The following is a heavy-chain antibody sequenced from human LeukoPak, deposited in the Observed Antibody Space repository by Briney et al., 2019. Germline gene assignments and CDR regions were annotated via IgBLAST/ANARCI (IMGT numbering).Heavy chain of an antibody. CDR3: ARVASIFGVARDHFDY. CDR1: GYTFTGYY. V-gene: IGHV1-2*02. D-gene: IGHD3-3*01. J-gene: IGHJ4*02. CDR2: INPNSGGT. Sequence: GASVKVSCKASGYTFTGYYMHWVRQAPGQGLEWMGWINPNSGGTNYAQKFQGRVTMTRDTSISTAYMELSRLRSDDTAVYYCARVASIFGVARDHFDYWGQGTLVTVSS.